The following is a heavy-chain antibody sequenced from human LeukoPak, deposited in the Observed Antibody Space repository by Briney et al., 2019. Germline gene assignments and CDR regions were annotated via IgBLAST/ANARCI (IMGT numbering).Heavy chain of an antibody. J-gene: IGHJ6*03. CDR2: IRYDGTNK. D-gene: IGHD3-3*01. CDR3: AKGSKSVLFTRDHYMHV. V-gene: IGHV3-30*02. CDR1: GFTFSSYD. Sequence: PGGSLRLSCAASGFTFSSYDIHWVRQAPGKGLEWVAFIRYDGTNKYYADSVRGRFTISRDNSKNTLYLQMNSLRAEDTAVYFCAKGSKSVLFTRDHYMHVWGKGTTVTSSS.